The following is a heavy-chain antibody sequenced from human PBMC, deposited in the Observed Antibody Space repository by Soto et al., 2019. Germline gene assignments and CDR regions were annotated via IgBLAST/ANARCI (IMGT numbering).Heavy chain of an antibody. V-gene: IGHV3-33*01. CDR3: VRDQDRSPPRAFDL. CDR2: IYFDGRET. CDR1: GFTFSRFA. Sequence: QVQLVESGGGVVQPGRSLRLSCDASGFTFSRFAMHWVRQAPGKGLQWVAIIYFDGRETYYVDSVKGRFIISRDNAKNMLYLQMNSLGVEDTAVYYCVRDQDRSPPRAFDLWGQGTRVTVSS. D-gene: IGHD2-15*01. J-gene: IGHJ3*01.